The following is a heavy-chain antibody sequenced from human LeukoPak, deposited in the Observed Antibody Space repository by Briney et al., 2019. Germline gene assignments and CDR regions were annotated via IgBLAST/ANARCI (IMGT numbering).Heavy chain of an antibody. Sequence: GGSLRLSCAASGFTFSSYWMSWVRQAPGKGLEWVANIKQDGSEKYYVDSVKGRFTISRDNAKNSLYLQTNSLRAEDTAVYYCARDLVATVNWYFDLWGRGTLVTVSS. D-gene: IGHD5-12*01. J-gene: IGHJ2*01. CDR3: ARDLVATVNWYFDL. CDR1: GFTFSSYW. V-gene: IGHV3-7*01. CDR2: IKQDGSEK.